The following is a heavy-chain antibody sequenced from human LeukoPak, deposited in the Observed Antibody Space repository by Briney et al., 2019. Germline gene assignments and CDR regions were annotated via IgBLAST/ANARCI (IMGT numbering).Heavy chain of an antibody. CDR1: GGSISNYY. CDR2: INHSGST. Sequence: PSETLSLTCTVSGGSISNYYWSWIRQPPGKGLEWIGEINHSGSTNYNPSLKSRVTISVDTSKNQFSLKLSSVTAADTAVYYCARGLGVNYYDSSGSDYWGQGTLVTVSS. D-gene: IGHD3-22*01. CDR3: ARGLGVNYYDSSGSDY. V-gene: IGHV4-34*01. J-gene: IGHJ4*02.